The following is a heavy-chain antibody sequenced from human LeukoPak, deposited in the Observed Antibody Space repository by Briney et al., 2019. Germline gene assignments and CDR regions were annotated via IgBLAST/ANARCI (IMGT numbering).Heavy chain of an antibody. CDR2: INPNSGGT. D-gene: IGHD3-10*01. J-gene: IGHJ4*02. CDR3: ARVRVDYYGSGSYSY. CDR1: GYTFTGYY. Sequence: ASVKVSCKASGYTFTGYYMHWVRQAPGQGLEWMGWINPNSGGTNYAQKFQGRVTMTRDTSISTAYMELSRLRSDDTAVYYCARVRVDYYGSGSYSYWGRGTLVTVSS. V-gene: IGHV1-2*02.